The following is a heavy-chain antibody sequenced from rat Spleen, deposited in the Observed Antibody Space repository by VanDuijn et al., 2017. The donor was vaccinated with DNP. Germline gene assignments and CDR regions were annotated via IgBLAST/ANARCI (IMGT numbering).Heavy chain of an antibody. Sequence: QVQLKESGPGLVQPSQTLSLTCTVSGFSLTSYGVSWVRQPPGKGLEWIAAISNGGSTYYNLALKSRLSISRDTSKSQVFLKMNSLQSEDTATYYCARDWDGYNIDYWGQGVMVTVSS. CDR3: ARDWDGYNIDY. CDR1: GFSLTSYG. V-gene: IGHV2S8*01. CDR2: ISNGGST. D-gene: IGHD4-1*01. J-gene: IGHJ2*01.